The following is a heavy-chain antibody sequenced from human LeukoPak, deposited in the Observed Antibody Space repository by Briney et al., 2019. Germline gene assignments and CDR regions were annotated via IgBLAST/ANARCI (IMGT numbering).Heavy chain of an antibody. J-gene: IGHJ4*02. CDR2: ISYDGSNK. Sequence: GGSLRLSCAASGFTFSSYAMHWVRQAPGKGLEWVAVISYDGSNKYYADSVKGRFTISRDNSKNTLYLQMNSLRAEDTAVYYCARGLGPVVPAAIPLDYWGQGTLVTVSS. V-gene: IGHV3-30-3*01. CDR1: GFTFSSYA. D-gene: IGHD2-2*02. CDR3: ARGLGPVVPAAIPLDY.